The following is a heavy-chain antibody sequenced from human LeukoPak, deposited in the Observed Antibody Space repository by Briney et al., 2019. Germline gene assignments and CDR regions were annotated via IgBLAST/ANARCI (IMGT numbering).Heavy chain of an antibody. Sequence: GGSLRLSCAASGFTFSSYSMNWVRQAPGKGLEWVSYISSSSSTIYYADSVKSRFTISRENAKNSLYLQMNSLRDEDTAVYYCARDPPKSCHSGWSDTMMNFDYWGQGTLVTVSS. D-gene: IGHD6-19*01. V-gene: IGHV3-48*02. CDR1: GFTFSSYS. CDR3: ARDPPKSCHSGWSDTMMNFDY. CDR2: ISSSSSTI. J-gene: IGHJ4*02.